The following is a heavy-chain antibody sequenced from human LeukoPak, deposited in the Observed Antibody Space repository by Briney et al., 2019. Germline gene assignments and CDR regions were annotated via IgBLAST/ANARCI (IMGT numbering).Heavy chain of an antibody. J-gene: IGHJ3*02. V-gene: IGHV3-66*01. D-gene: IGHD2-15*01. Sequence: PGGSLRLSCAASGFTVSSNYMSWVRQAPGKGLEWVSVIYSGGSTYYADSVKGRFTISRDNSKNTLYLQMDSLRAEDTAVYYCARRVYCSGGSCSPEDDAFDIWGQGTMVTVSS. CDR2: IYSGGST. CDR3: ARRVYCSGGSCSPEDDAFDI. CDR1: GFTVSSNY.